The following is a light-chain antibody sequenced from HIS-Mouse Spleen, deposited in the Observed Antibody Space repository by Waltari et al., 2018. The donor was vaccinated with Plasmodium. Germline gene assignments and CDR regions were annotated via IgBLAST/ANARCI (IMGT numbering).Light chain of an antibody. CDR2: EDS. J-gene: IGLJ3*02. V-gene: IGLV3-10*01. Sequence: SYELTNPPSVSVSPAQPARNTCSGGELPKNYAYGYQQKSGQAPVLVIYEDSKRPSGIPERFSGSSSGTMATLTISGAQVEDEADYYCYSTDSSGNHRVFGGGTKLTVL. CDR3: YSTDSSGNHRV. CDR1: ELPKNY.